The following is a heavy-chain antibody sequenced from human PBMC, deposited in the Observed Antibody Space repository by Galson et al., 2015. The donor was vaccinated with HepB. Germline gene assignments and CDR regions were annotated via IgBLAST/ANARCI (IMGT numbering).Heavy chain of an antibody. V-gene: IGHV3-23*01. CDR2: ISGSGGGT. D-gene: IGHD2-2*01. CDR3: ANGDYQLLYAFDI. Sequence: LRLSCAASGFTFSRYAMHWVRQAPGKGLEWVAAISGSGGGTFYAESVKGRFTISRDNFKSTLYLQMSSLRAEDTAVYYCANGDYQLLYAFDIWGQGTMVTVSS. J-gene: IGHJ3*02. CDR1: GFTFSRYA.